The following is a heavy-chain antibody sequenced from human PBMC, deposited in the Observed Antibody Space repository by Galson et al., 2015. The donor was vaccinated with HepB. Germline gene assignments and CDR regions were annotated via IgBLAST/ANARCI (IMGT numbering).Heavy chain of an antibody. Sequence: SLRLSCAASGFTFSNAWMSWVRQAPGKGLEWVGRIKSKTDGGTTDYAAPVKGRFTISRDDSKNTLYLQMNSLRAEDTAVYYCARDHSKGGYDFWSGPPDVWGKGTTVTVSS. D-gene: IGHD3-3*01. CDR1: GFTFSNAW. CDR3: ARDHSKGGYDFWSGPPDV. J-gene: IGHJ6*04. CDR2: IKSKTDGGTT. V-gene: IGHV3-15*01.